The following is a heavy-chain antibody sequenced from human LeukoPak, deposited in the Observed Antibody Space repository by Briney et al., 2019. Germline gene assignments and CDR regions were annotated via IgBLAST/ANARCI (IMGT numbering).Heavy chain of an antibody. Sequence: ASVKVSWKASGYTFTSYDINWVRQATGQGLEWMGWMNPNSGNTGYAQKFQGRVTMTRNTSISTAYMELSSLRSEDTAVYYCARGHCSGGSCYSAAIADYWGQGTLVTVSS. CDR2: MNPNSGNT. CDR3: ARGHCSGGSCYSAAIADY. D-gene: IGHD2-15*01. V-gene: IGHV1-8*01. CDR1: GYTFTSYD. J-gene: IGHJ4*02.